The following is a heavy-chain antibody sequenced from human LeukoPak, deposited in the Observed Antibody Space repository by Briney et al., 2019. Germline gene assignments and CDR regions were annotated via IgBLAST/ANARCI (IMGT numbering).Heavy chain of an antibody. CDR1: GFTFSDYY. CDR2: ISYDGSNK. CDR3: AKVYGSGAPVGYYYYGMDV. Sequence: PGGSLRLSCAASGFTFSDYYMSWIRQAPGKGLEWVAVISYDGSNKYYADSVKGRFTISRDNSKNTLYLQMNSLRAEDTAVYYCAKVYGSGAPVGYYYYGMDVWGQGTTVTVSS. J-gene: IGHJ6*02. V-gene: IGHV3-30*18. D-gene: IGHD3-10*01.